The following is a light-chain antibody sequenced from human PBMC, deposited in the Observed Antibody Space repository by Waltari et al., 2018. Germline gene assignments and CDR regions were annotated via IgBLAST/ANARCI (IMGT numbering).Light chain of an antibody. J-gene: IGLJ2*01. CDR3: QVWDSGSHHVL. Sequence: SYVLIQPPSVSVAPGQTARITCGGNDIASKSVHWNQQKPGQAPVVVVYDDTDRPSGIPGRFSGSNSGNTATLIISRVEAGDEADYYCQVWDSGSHHVLFGGGTKLTVL. CDR1: DIASKS. CDR2: DDT. V-gene: IGLV3-21*02.